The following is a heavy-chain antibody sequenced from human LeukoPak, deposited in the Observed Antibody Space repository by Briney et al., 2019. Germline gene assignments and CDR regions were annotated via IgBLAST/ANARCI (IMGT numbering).Heavy chain of an antibody. CDR1: GFAFSTYG. V-gene: IGHV3-30*18. CDR3: AKNRIDYQGGYSFDY. D-gene: IGHD4-11*01. CDR2: IAYDGSNK. Sequence: GRSLRLSCAVSGFAFSTYGMHWVREAPGKGLEWGAVIAYDGSNKYYADSVKGRFTISRDNSKNTLYLQMNSLRAEDTAVYYCAKNRIDYQGGYSFDYWGQGTLVTVSS. J-gene: IGHJ4*02.